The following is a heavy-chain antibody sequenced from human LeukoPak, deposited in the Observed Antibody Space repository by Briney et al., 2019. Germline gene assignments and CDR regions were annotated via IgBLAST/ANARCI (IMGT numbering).Heavy chain of an antibody. Sequence: PGGSLRLSRAASGFTFSSYSMNWVRQAPGKGLEWVSYISSSSSTIYYADSVKGRFTISRDNAKNSLYLQMNSLRAEDTAVYYCARDSNHDYGDYWGQGTLVTVSS. CDR2: ISSSSSTI. CDR3: ARDSNHDYGDY. CDR1: GFTFSSYS. J-gene: IGHJ4*02. V-gene: IGHV3-48*01.